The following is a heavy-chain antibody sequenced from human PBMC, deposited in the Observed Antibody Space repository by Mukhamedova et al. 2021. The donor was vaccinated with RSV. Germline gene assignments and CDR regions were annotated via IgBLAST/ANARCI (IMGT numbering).Heavy chain of an antibody. D-gene: IGHD2-2*02. J-gene: IGHJ4*02. Sequence: YISSSGSSIYYADSVKGRITISRDNAKNSLYLQMDSLRAEDTAVYYCARAHCSSTTRYRFDYWGQGTLVTVSS. CDR3: ARAHCSSTTRYRFDY. V-gene: IGHV3-48*03. CDR2: ISSSGSSI.